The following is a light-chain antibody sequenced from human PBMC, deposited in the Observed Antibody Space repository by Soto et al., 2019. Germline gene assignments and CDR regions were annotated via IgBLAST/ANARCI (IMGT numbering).Light chain of an antibody. CDR1: QSVSSSY. CDR2: GAS. Sequence: EMVLTQSPGTLSLSPGERATLSCRASQSVSSSYLAWYQQKPGQAPRLLICGASSRATGIPDRFSGSGSGTDFTLTISRLEPEDFAVYYCQQYGSSPFTFGPGTKVDIK. CDR3: QQYGSSPFT. V-gene: IGKV3-20*01. J-gene: IGKJ3*01.